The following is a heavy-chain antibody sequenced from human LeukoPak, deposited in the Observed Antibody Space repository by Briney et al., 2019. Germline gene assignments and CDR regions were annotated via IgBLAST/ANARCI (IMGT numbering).Heavy chain of an antibody. D-gene: IGHD3-10*01. CDR1: GFTFSSYW. Sequence: GGSLRLSCAASGFTFSSYWMSWVRQAPGKGLEWVANIKQDGSEKYYVDSVKGRFTISRDNAKNSLYLQMNSLRAEDTAVYYCAREWPFYYYGSGVFDYWGQGTLVSVSS. CDR2: IKQDGSEK. J-gene: IGHJ4*02. V-gene: IGHV3-7*01. CDR3: AREWPFYYYGSGVFDY.